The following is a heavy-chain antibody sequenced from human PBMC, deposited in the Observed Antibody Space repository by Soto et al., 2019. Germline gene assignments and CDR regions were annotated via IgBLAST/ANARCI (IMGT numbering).Heavy chain of an antibody. D-gene: IGHD3-3*01. CDR1: GFTFSSYS. Sequence: GGSLRLSCAASGFTFSSYSMNWVRQAPGKGLEWVSYISSSSTIYYADSVKGRFTISRDNAKNSLYLQMNSLRAEDTAVYYCARPYYEHDAFDIWGQGTMVTVSS. CDR2: ISSSSTI. V-gene: IGHV3-48*01. CDR3: ARPYYEHDAFDI. J-gene: IGHJ3*02.